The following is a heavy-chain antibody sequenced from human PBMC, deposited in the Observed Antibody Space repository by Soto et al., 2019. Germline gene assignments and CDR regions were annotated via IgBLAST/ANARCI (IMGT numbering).Heavy chain of an antibody. Sequence: SETLSLTCTVSGGSISSGDYYWSWIRQPPGKGLEWIGYIYYSGRTYYNPSLKHRVTIAVDTSKNQLSQNLSHGLAAHTTGYYCARAGSYPPGRFDYWGQGTLVTVSS. J-gene: IGHJ4*02. D-gene: IGHD2-2*01. CDR3: ARAGSYPPGRFDY. CDR1: GGSISSGDYY. CDR2: IYYSGRT. V-gene: IGHV4-30-4*08.